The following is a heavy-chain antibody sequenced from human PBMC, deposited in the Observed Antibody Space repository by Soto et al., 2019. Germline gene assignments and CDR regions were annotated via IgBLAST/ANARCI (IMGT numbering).Heavy chain of an antibody. CDR2: IYYNGST. J-gene: IGHJ6*02. V-gene: IGHV4-39*01. Sequence: SETLSLTCTVSGGSISSSSYYWGWIRQPPGKGLEWIGSIYYNGSTYYNPSLKSRVTISVDTSKNQFSLKLSSVTAADTAVYYCARQYYYDSSGYYLRFGHYYYYGMDVWGQGTTVTVSS. CDR3: ARQYYYDSSGYYLRFGHYYYYGMDV. CDR1: GGSISSSSYY. D-gene: IGHD3-22*01.